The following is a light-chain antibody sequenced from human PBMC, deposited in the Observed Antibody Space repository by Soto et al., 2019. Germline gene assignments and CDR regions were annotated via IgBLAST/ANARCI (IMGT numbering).Light chain of an antibody. Sequence: QSVVTQPPSVSAAPGQTVTISCSGSSSSSHIGHHSVSWYQHLPGTATKLLIYDNDQRPSGIPARFSGSKSATSATLDITGLQTGDEADYYCGTWDTGLRAYVLGTGTKVTVL. CDR2: DND. J-gene: IGLJ1*01. CDR1: SSSSHIGHHS. V-gene: IGLV1-51*01. CDR3: GTWDTGLRAYV.